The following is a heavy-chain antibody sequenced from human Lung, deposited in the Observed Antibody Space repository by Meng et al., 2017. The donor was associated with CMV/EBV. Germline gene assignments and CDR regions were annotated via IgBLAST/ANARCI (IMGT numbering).Heavy chain of an antibody. CDR1: GFTVSSNS. CDR3: ARVLTAHHYYGMDV. CDR2: IYSGGGT. Sequence: GGSLRLSCAASGFTVSSNSMNWVRQAPGKGLEWVSLIYSGGGTYYADSVKGRFTISRDNFKNTLYLQMNSLRAEVTAVYYCARVLTAHHYYGMDVWGQGTTVXVSS. J-gene: IGHJ6*02. V-gene: IGHV3-53*01. D-gene: IGHD5-18*01.